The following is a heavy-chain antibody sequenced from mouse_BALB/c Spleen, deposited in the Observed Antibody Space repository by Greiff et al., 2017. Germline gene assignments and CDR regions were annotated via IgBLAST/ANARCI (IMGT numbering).Heavy chain of an antibody. CDR2: ISYDGSN. CDR3: ARDLYGNYEIWFAY. CDR1: GYSITSGYY. D-gene: IGHD2-1*01. J-gene: IGHJ3*01. V-gene: IGHV3-6*02. Sequence: EVQLVESGPGLVKPSQSLSLTCSVTGYSITSGYYWNWIRQFPGNKLEWMGYISYDGSNNYNPSLKNRISITRDTSKNQFFLKLNSVTTEDTATYYCARDLYGNYEIWFAYWGQGTLVTVSA.